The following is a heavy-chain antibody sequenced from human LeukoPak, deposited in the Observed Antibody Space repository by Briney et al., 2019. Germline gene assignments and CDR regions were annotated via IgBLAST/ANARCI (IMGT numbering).Heavy chain of an antibody. J-gene: IGHJ4*02. Sequence: ASVKVSCKASGYTFTSYGISWVRQAPGQGLEWMGWISAYNGNTNYAQKLQGRVTMTTDTSTSTAYMELRGLRSDDTAVYYCARDVDTAMEYYFDYWGQGTLVTVSS. CDR1: GYTFTSYG. V-gene: IGHV1-18*01. CDR3: ARDVDTAMEYYFDY. D-gene: IGHD5-18*01. CDR2: ISAYNGNT.